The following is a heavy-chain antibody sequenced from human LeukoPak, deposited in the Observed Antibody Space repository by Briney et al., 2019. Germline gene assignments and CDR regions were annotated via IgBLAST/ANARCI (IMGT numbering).Heavy chain of an antibody. D-gene: IGHD6-13*01. CDR1: GFPFSGYW. CDR3: ARSAGHPTYFDY. CDR2: IKEEGSEK. Sequence: PGGSLRLSCAASGFPFSGYWMSWVRQAPGTGLEWVANIKEEGSEKYYVDSVRGRITISRDNAKNSLDLQMISLRAEDTAVYYCARSAGHPTYFDYWGEGTLVTVSS. J-gene: IGHJ4*02. V-gene: IGHV3-7*05.